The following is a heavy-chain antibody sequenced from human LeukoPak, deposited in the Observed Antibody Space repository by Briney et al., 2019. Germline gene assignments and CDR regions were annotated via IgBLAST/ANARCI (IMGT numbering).Heavy chain of an antibody. CDR3: ARGSMVVVPAAFYYYYGMDV. D-gene: IGHD2-2*01. CDR2: INTYTGNP. V-gene: IGHV7-4-1*02. CDR1: GYTFTSYA. J-gene: IGHJ6*02. Sequence: ASVRVSCKASGYTFTSYAMNWVRQAPGQGLEWMGWINTYTGNPTYAQGFTGRFGFSLDTSVSTAYLQISSLKAEDTAVYYCARGSMVVVPAAFYYYYGMDVWGQGTTVTVSS.